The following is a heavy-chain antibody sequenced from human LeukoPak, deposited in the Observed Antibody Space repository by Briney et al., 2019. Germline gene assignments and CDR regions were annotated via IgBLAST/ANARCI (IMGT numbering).Heavy chain of an antibody. J-gene: IGHJ5*02. CDR3: ARSHYEGGGSLSWFDP. V-gene: IGHV3-74*01. D-gene: IGHD2-15*01. Sequence: GGSLRLSCAASGFTFSNYWMHWVRQAPGKRLVWVSRINSDGSRTSYADSVKGRFTISRDNAKNTLYLQMNSLRVEDTAVYYCARSHYEGGGSLSWFDPWGQGALVTVSS. CDR2: INSDGSRT. CDR1: GFTFSNYW.